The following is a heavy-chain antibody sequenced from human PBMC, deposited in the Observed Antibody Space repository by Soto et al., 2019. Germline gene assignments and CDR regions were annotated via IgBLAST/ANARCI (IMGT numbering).Heavy chain of an antibody. CDR1: GYSFTTYW. V-gene: IGHV5-51*01. CDR2: IYPGDSDT. J-gene: IGHJ4*02. CDR3: ASGTERRNWFDY. Sequence: GESLKISCKASGYSFTTYWIAWVRQMPGKGLEWMGIIYPGDSDTRYSPSFRGQVTISADKSIRTAYLQWSSLKASDTATYYCASGTERRNWFDYWGQGTLVTVSS.